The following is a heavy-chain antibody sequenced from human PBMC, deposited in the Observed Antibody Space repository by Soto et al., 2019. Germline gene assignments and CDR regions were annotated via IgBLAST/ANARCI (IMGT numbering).Heavy chain of an antibody. J-gene: IGHJ4*02. CDR2: ISYDGSNK. CDR3: AKDRDSSGWYYFDY. D-gene: IGHD6-19*01. V-gene: IGHV3-30*18. Sequence: GGSLRLSCAASGFTFSSYGMHWVRQAPGKGLEWVAVISYDGSNKYYADSVKGRFSISRDNSKNTLYLQMNSLRAEDTAVYYCAKDRDSSGWYYFDYWGQGTLVTVSS. CDR1: GFTFSSYG.